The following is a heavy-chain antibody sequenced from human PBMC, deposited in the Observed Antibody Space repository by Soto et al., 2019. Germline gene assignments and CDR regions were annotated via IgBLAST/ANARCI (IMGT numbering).Heavy chain of an antibody. CDR3: ARDSPLGYCSGGSCFFGD. Sequence: GGSLRLSCAASGFTVSSNYMSWVRQAPGKGLEWVSVIYSGGSTYYADSVKGRFTISRDNAKKYLYLQMNNLRDEDTALYYCARDSPLGYCSGGSCFFGDWGQGTLVTVSS. D-gene: IGHD2-15*01. V-gene: IGHV3-53*01. CDR1: GFTVSSNY. CDR2: IYSGGST. J-gene: IGHJ4*02.